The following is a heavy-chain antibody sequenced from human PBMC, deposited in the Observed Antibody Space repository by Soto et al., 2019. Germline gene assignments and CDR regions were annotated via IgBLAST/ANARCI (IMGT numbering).Heavy chain of an antibody. CDR3: ARDRRDYYYYYGMDV. V-gene: IGHV3-53*02. D-gene: IGHD3-10*01. CDR2: IYTGGST. J-gene: IGHJ6*02. Sequence: EVQLVETGGGLIQPGGSLRLSCAASGFTVSSNYMSWVRQAPGKGLEWVSVIYTGGSTYYADSVKGRFTISRDNSKNTLYVKMNSLRAEDTAVYYCARDRRDYYYYYGMDVWGQGTTVTVSS. CDR1: GFTVSSNY.